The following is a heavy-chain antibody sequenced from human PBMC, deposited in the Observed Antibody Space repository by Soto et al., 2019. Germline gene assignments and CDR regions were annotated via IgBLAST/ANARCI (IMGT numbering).Heavy chain of an antibody. D-gene: IGHD1-26*01. CDR3: ARVLTGSYNWFDP. Sequence: SETRSLTCAVYGGSFSGYYWSWIRQPPGKGLEWIGEINHSGSTNYNPSLKSRVTISVDTSKNQFSLKLSSVTAADTAVYYCARVLTGSYNWFDPWGQGTLVTVSS. CDR2: INHSGST. CDR1: GGSFSGYY. J-gene: IGHJ5*02. V-gene: IGHV4-34*01.